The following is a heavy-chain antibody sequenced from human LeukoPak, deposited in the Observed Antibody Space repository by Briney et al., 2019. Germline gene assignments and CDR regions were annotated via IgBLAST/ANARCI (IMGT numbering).Heavy chain of an antibody. CDR2: INHSGST. CDR3: ARPQGWLGTQPFDY. V-gene: IGHV4-34*01. CDR1: GGSFSGYY. J-gene: IGHJ4*02. Sequence: PSETLSLTCAVYGGSFSGYYWSWIRQPPWKGLEWIGEINHSGSTNYNPSLKSRVTISVDTSKNQFSLKLSSVTAADTAVYYCARPQGWLGTQPFDYWGQGTLVTVSS. D-gene: IGHD6-19*01.